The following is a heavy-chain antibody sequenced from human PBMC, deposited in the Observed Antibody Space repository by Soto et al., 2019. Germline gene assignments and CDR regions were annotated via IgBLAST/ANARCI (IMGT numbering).Heavy chain of an antibody. V-gene: IGHV3-30-3*01. J-gene: IGHJ4*02. CDR1: GFTFSSHA. CDR2: ISYDGSNK. CDR3: ARDTLFDY. Sequence: QVQLVESGGGVVQPGRSLRLSCAASGFTFSSHAMHWVRQAPGKGLEWVAVISYDGSNKYYADSVKGRFTISRDNSKNTLYLQMNSLRAEDTAVYYCARDTLFDYWGQGTLVTVSS.